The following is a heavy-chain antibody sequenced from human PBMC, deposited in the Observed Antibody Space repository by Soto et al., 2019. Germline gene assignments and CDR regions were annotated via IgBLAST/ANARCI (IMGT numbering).Heavy chain of an antibody. CDR3: AREKRGFLEWLLADYGMDV. CDR2: IYSGGST. Sequence: GGSLRLSCAASGFTVSSNYMSWVRQAPGKGLEWVSVIYSGGSTYYADSVKGRFTNSTDNSKNTLYLQMNSLRAEDTAVYYCAREKRGFLEWLLADYGMDVWGQGTTVTVSS. D-gene: IGHD3-3*01. V-gene: IGHV3-53*01. CDR1: GFTVSSNY. J-gene: IGHJ6*02.